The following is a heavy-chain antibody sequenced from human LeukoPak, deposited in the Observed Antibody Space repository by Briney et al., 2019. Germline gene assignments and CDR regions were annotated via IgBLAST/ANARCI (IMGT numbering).Heavy chain of an antibody. CDR2: ISYDGSNK. Sequence: GGSLRLSCAASGFTFSSYAMHWVRQAPGKGLEWVAVISYDGSNKYYADSVKGRFTISRDNSKNTLYLQMNSLRAEDTAVYYCARVRWAGSGPFDYWGQGTLVTVSS. J-gene: IGHJ4*02. V-gene: IGHV3-30-3*01. CDR3: ARVRWAGSGPFDY. CDR1: GFTFSSYA. D-gene: IGHD6-19*01.